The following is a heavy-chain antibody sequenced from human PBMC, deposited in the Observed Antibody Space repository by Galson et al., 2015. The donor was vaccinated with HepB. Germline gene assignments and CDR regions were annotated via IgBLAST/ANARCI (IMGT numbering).Heavy chain of an antibody. V-gene: IGHV3-23*01. CDR2: ISGSGGST. Sequence: SLRLSCAASGFTFSSYAMSWVRQAPGKGLEWVSAISGSGGSTYYADSVKGRFTISRDNSKNTLYLQMNSLRAEDTAVYYCAKDPILGYCSGGSCYGVAKVPYGRDVWGQGTTVTVSS. CDR1: GFTFSSYA. J-gene: IGHJ6*02. CDR3: AKDPILGYCSGGSCYGVAKVPYGRDV. D-gene: IGHD2-15*01.